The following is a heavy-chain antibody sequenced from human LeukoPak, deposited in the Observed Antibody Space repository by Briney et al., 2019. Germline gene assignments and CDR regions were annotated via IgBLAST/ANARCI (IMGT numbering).Heavy chain of an antibody. V-gene: IGHV3-23*01. Sequence: GGSLRLSCAASGFTFSSYAMSWVRQAPGKGLEWVSAISGSGGSTYYADSVKGRFTISRDNSNNTVYLQLISLRAEDTAVYYCAKVQWPRTFDNWGQGTLVTVSS. CDR3: AKVQWPRTFDN. J-gene: IGHJ4*02. CDR2: ISGSGGST. CDR1: GFTFSSYA. D-gene: IGHD6-19*01.